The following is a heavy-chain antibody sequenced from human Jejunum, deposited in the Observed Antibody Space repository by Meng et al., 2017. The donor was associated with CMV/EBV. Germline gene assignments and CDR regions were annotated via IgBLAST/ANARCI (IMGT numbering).Heavy chain of an antibody. J-gene: IGHJ4*02. D-gene: IGHD2-21*02. V-gene: IGHV3-23*03. Sequence: GFVFSGDAMNWVRLAPGKGLEWVSIIYGGGSTKIYADSVKGRFTISRDDSKNMLYLQMDSLRVEDTALYFCAKDTVPDSRFNFDHWGRGTLVTVSS. CDR3: AKDTVPDSRFNFDH. CDR2: IYGGGSTK. CDR1: GFVFSGDA.